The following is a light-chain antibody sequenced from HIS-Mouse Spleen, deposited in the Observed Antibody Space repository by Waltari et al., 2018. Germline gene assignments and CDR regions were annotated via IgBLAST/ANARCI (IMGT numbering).Light chain of an antibody. CDR3: QQYDNLPLT. Sequence: DIQMTQSPSSLSASVGDRVTITCQASQDISNYLHWYQQKPRKAPKLLIYDASNLETGVPSRFSGSGSGTDFTFTISSLQPEDIATYYCQQYDNLPLTFGGGTKVEIK. V-gene: IGKV1-33*01. J-gene: IGKJ4*01. CDR2: DAS. CDR1: QDISNY.